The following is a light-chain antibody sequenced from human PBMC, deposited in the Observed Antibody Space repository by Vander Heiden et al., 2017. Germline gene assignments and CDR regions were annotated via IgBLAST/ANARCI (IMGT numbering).Light chain of an antibody. CDR2: GAP. J-gene: IGKJ1*01. Sequence: EIVMTQSPATLSVSLGARVTLSCRASESVSSNLAWYQKKPGQAPRLPIYGAPTRATGIPARFSGSGSGTEFTLTISSLQSEDFEVYYCQQYNKWPTFGQGTKVEIK. V-gene: IGKV3-15*01. CDR1: ESVSSN. CDR3: QQYNKWPT.